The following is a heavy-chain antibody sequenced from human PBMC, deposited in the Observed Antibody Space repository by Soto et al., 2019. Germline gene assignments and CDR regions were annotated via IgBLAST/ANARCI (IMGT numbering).Heavy chain of an antibody. CDR3: ARGVKYSSGWSPFYYYYGMDV. Sequence: SETLSLTCAVYGGSFSGYYWSWIRQPPGKGLEWIGEINHSGSTNYNPSLKSRVTISVDTSKNQFPLKLSSVTAADTAVYYCARGVKYSSGWSPFYYYYGMDVWGQGTTVTVSS. J-gene: IGHJ6*02. CDR1: GGSFSGYY. CDR2: INHSGST. D-gene: IGHD6-19*01. V-gene: IGHV4-34*01.